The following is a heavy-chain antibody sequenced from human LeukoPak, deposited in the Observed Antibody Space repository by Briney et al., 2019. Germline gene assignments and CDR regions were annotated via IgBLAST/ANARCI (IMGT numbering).Heavy chain of an antibody. J-gene: IGHJ4*02. CDR3: ARDAYGDYRAYYFDY. D-gene: IGHD4-17*01. V-gene: IGHV3-48*03. CDR2: VSSSGSTI. Sequence: GGSLRLSCAASGFTLSSYEMNWVRQAPGKGLEWVSYVSSSGSTIYYADSVKGRFTISRDNAKNSLYLQMNSLRAEDTAVYYCARDAYGDYRAYYFDYWGQGTLVTVSS. CDR1: GFTLSSYE.